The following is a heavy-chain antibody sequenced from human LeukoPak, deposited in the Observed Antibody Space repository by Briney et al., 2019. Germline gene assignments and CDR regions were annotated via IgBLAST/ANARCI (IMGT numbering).Heavy chain of an antibody. CDR3: AEDFWSGYYSVY. Sequence: ASVKVSCKASGYTFTSYDINWVRQATGQGLEWMGWMNPNSGNTGYAQKFQGRVTMTRNTSISTAYMELSSLRSEDTAVYYCAEDFWSGYYSVYWGQGTLVTVSS. J-gene: IGHJ4*02. D-gene: IGHD3-3*01. CDR2: MNPNSGNT. CDR1: GYTFTSYD. V-gene: IGHV1-8*01.